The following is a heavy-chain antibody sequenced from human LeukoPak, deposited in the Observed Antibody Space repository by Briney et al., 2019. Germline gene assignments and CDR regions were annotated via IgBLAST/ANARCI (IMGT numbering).Heavy chain of an antibody. V-gene: IGHV4-39*07. CDR2: IYYSGST. CDR3: AREISTVPIIYSSGTNPYDY. J-gene: IGHJ4*02. D-gene: IGHD6-19*01. CDR1: GGSISSSSYY. Sequence: SETLSLTCTVSGGSISSSSYYWGWIRQPPGKGLEWIGSIYYSGSTYYNPSLKSRVTISVDTSKNQFSLKLSSVTAADTAVYYCAREISTVPIIYSSGTNPYDYWGQGTLVTVSS.